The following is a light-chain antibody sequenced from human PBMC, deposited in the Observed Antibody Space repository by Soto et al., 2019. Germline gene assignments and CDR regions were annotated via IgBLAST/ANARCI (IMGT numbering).Light chain of an antibody. Sequence: MTQSPSTLSGSVGDRVTITCRASQSVITNLAWYQQKPGQAPRLLIYGASTRAAIIPARFSGSGSGTEFTLTISSLQSEDFAVYYCQQYNKWPRTVGQGTKVDIK. J-gene: IGKJ1*01. CDR2: GAS. CDR1: QSVITN. V-gene: IGKV3-15*01. CDR3: QQYNKWPRT.